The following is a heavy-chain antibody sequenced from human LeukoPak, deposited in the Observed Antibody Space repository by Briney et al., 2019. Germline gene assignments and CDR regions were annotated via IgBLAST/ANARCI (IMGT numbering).Heavy chain of an antibody. CDR2: VNHSGST. CDR1: GGSFSGYY. CDR3: ASHYDSSGYYYAY. J-gene: IGHJ4*02. V-gene: IGHV4-34*01. Sequence: SETLSLTCAVYGGSFSGYYWSWIRQPPGKGLEWMGEVNHSGSTNYNPSLKSRVTISVDTSKNQFSLKLSSVTAADTAVYYCASHYDSSGYYYAYWGQGTLVTVSS. D-gene: IGHD3-22*01.